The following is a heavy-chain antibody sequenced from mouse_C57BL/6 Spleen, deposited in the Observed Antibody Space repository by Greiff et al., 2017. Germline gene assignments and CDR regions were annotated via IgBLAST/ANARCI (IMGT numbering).Heavy chain of an antibody. D-gene: IGHD2-4*01. CDR1: GYTFTSYW. V-gene: IGHV1-55*01. CDR2: IYPGSGST. CDR3: ARYGDYYDYDVDAMDY. Sequence: QVQLQQPGAELVKPGASVKMSCKASGYTFTSYWITWVKQRPGQGLEWIGDIYPGSGSTNYNEKFKSKATLTVDTSSSTAYMQLSSLTSEDSAVYYCARYGDYYDYDVDAMDYWGQGTSVTVSS. J-gene: IGHJ4*01.